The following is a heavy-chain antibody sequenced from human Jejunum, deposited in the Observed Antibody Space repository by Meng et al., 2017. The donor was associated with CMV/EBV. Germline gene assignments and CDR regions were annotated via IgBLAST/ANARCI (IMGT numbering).Heavy chain of an antibody. CDR3: AREHSGYDY. CDR1: GGSISTSY. J-gene: IGHJ4*02. D-gene: IGHD5-12*01. Sequence: QVQLQEPGPGLVKPSETLSLTCTVSGGSISTSYWIWIRQPAGKVLEWIGRIYTSGSTHYKPSLKSRVTMSVDTSKNQFSLQRSSVTAADTAVYYCAREHSGYDYWGQGTLVTVSS. V-gene: IGHV4-4*07. CDR2: IYTSGST.